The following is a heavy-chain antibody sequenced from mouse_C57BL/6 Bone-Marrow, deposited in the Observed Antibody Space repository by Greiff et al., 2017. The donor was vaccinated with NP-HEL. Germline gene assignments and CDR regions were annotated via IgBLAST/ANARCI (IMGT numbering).Heavy chain of an antibody. CDR3: TRYGYGY. D-gene: IGHD2-2*01. Sequence: VQLQQSGAELVRPGASVTLSCKASGYTFTDYEMHWVKQTPVHGLEWIGAIDPETGGTAYNQKFKGKAILTADKSSSTAYMELRSLTSDDSAVYYCTRYGYGYWGQGTTLTVSS. J-gene: IGHJ2*01. CDR1: GYTFTDYE. V-gene: IGHV1-15*01. CDR2: IDPETGGT.